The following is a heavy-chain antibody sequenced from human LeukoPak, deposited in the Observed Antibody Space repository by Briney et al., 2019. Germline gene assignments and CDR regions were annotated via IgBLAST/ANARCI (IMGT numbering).Heavy chain of an antibody. V-gene: IGHV4-39*01. CDR1: GGSISSSSYY. CDR3: ARSLKISSGWFHNFDY. CDR2: IYYSGST. J-gene: IGHJ4*02. D-gene: IGHD6-19*01. Sequence: PSETLSLTCTVSGGSISSSSYYWGWIRQPPGKGLEWIGSIYYSGSTYYTPSLKSRVTISVDTSKNQFSLKLSSVTAADTAVYYCARSLKISSGWFHNFDYWGQGTLVTVSS.